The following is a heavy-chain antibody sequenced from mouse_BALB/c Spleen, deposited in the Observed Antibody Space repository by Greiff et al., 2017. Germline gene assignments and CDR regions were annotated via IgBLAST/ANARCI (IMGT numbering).Heavy chain of an antibody. CDR1: GFTFSDYY. Sequence: EVKLMESGGGLVKPGGSLKLSCAASGFTFSDYYMYWVRQTPEKRLEWVATISDGGSYTYYPDSVKGRFTISRDNAKNNLYLQMSSLKSEDTAMYYCARDEETYYRYGFAYWGQGTLVTVSA. CDR2: ISDGGSYT. CDR3: ARDEETYYRYGFAY. J-gene: IGHJ3*01. V-gene: IGHV5-4*02. D-gene: IGHD2-14*01.